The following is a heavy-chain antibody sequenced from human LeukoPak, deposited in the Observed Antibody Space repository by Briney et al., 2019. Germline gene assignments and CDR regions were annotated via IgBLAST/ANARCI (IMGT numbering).Heavy chain of an antibody. V-gene: IGHV4-59*09. D-gene: IGHD3-16*01. CDR2: IYYSGST. J-gene: IGHJ4*02. Sequence: EWIGYIYYSGSTNYNPSLKSRVTISVDTSKNQFSLKLSSVTAADTAVYYCASGGILNPLDYWGQGTLVTVSS. CDR3: ASGGILNPLDY.